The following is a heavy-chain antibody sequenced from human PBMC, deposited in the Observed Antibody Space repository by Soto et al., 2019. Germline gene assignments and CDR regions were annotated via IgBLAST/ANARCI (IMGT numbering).Heavy chain of an antibody. Sequence: SETLSLTCTVSGGSISSSSYYWGWIRQPPGKGLEWIGSIYYSGSTYYNPSLKSRVTISVDTSKNQFSLKLSSVTAADTAVYYCARTIAVAGSLYFDYWGQGTLVTVSS. J-gene: IGHJ4*02. CDR3: ARTIAVAGSLYFDY. CDR2: IYYSGST. D-gene: IGHD6-19*01. V-gene: IGHV4-39*07. CDR1: GGSISSSSYY.